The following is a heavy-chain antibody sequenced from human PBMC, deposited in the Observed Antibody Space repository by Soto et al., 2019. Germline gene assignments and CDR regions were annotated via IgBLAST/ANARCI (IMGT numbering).Heavy chain of an antibody. J-gene: IGHJ2*01. D-gene: IGHD2-15*01. CDR3: ARRRYCSGGSCYRSYWYFDL. CDR2: INHSGST. Sequence: PSETLSLTCAVYGGSFSGYYWSWIRQPPGKGLEWIGEINHSGSTNYNPSLKSRVTISVDTSKNQFSLKLSSVTAADTAAYYCARRRYCSGGSCYRSYWYFDLWGRGTLVTVLL. V-gene: IGHV4-34*01. CDR1: GGSFSGYY.